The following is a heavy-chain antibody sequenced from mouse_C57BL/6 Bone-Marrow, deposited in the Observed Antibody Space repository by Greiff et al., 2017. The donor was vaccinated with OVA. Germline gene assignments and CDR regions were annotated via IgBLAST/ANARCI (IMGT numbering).Heavy chain of an antibody. CDR2: IYPGSGNT. J-gene: IGHJ1*03. V-gene: IGHV1-76*01. CDR1: GYTFTDYY. D-gene: IGHD2-5*01. Sequence: QVQLKQSGAELVRPGASVKLSCKASGYTFTDYYINWVKQRPGQGLEWIARIYPGSGNTYYNEKFKGKATLTAEKSSSTAYMQLSSLTSEDSAVYFCARWGSNYVGYWYFDVWGTGTTVTVSS. CDR3: ARWGSNYVGYWYFDV.